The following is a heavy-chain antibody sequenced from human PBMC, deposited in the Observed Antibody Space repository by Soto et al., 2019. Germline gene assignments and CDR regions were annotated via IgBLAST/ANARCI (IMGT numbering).Heavy chain of an antibody. CDR3: ARVSPWDYGDYVGPYFQT. CDR1: GGSISSGGYY. J-gene: IGHJ1*01. D-gene: IGHD4-17*01. V-gene: IGHV4-31*03. Sequence: QVQLQESGPGLVMPSQTLSLTCTVSGGSISSGGYYWCWIRQHPGKGLEWIGYIYYSGSTYYNPSLRSRVTISVDTSKNQFSLKLNSVTAADTAVYYCARVSPWDYGDYVGPYFQTWGQGTLVTVSS. CDR2: IYYSGST.